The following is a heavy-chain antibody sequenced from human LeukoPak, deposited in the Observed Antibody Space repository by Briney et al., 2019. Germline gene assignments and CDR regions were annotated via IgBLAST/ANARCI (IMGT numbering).Heavy chain of an antibody. CDR3: ARDDTPPWGRIAAAAPDAFDI. Sequence: GASVKVSCKASGYTFTSYGISWVRQAPGQGLEWMGWINTNTGNPTYAQGFTGRFVFSLDTSVSTAYLQISSLKAEDTAVYYCARDDTPPWGRIAAAAPDAFDIWGQGTMVTVSS. CDR2: INTNTGNP. J-gene: IGHJ3*02. V-gene: IGHV7-4-1*02. D-gene: IGHD6-13*01. CDR1: GYTFTSYG.